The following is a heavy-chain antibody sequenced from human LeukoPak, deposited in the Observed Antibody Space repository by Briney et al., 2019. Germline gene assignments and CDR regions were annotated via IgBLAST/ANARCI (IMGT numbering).Heavy chain of an antibody. J-gene: IGHJ4*02. CDR1: GDSMSNYY. CDR2: IVYSGST. Sequence: LETLSPTCTVSGDSMSNYYWTWVRQPPGERLEWIGNIVYSGSTNYNPSLQSRVTISVDTSKNQFSLNFYSVTSADTAMYYCAGGDGWLPDFWGQGTLVTVSS. D-gene: IGHD5-12*01. CDR3: AGGDGWLPDF. V-gene: IGHV4-59*01.